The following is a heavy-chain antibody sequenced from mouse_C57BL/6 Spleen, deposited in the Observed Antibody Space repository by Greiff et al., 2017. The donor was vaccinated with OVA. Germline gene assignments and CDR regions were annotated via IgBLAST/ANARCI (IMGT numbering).Heavy chain of an antibody. Sequence: QVHLKQSGAELARPGASVKMSCKASGYTFTSYTMHWVKQRPGQGLEWIGYINPSSGYTKYNQKFKDKATLTADKSSSTAYMQLSSLTSEDSAVYYCATSVVATRVMDYWGQGTSVTVSS. CDR3: ATSVVATRVMDY. J-gene: IGHJ4*01. D-gene: IGHD1-1*01. CDR1: GYTFTSYT. CDR2: INPSSGYT. V-gene: IGHV1-4*01.